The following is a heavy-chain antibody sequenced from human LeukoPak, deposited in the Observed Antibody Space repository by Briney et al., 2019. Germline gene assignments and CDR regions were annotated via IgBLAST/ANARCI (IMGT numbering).Heavy chain of an antibody. Sequence: GGSLRLSCAASGFTFSSYTMNWVRQAPGKGLEWVSSITSSSSYIYYADSVKGRFTISRDNAKNSLYLQMNSLRAEDTAVYYCAKGDYDSSGLDYWGQGTLVTVSS. CDR2: ITSSSSYI. V-gene: IGHV3-21*04. CDR3: AKGDYDSSGLDY. CDR1: GFTFSSYT. J-gene: IGHJ4*02. D-gene: IGHD3-22*01.